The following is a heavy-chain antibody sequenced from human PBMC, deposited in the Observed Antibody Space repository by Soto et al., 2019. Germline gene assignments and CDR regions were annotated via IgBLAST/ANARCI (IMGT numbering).Heavy chain of an antibody. CDR2: INPSGGST. V-gene: IGHV1-46*01. D-gene: IGHD6-19*01. CDR3: ARAIAVGVYYYGMDV. CDR1: GYTFTSYY. J-gene: IGHJ6*02. Sequence: GASVKVSCKASGYTFTSYYMHWVRQAPGQGLEWMGIINPSGGSTSYAQKFQGRVTMTRDTSTSTVYMEPSSLRSEDTAVYYCARAIAVGVYYYGMDVWGQGTTVTVSS.